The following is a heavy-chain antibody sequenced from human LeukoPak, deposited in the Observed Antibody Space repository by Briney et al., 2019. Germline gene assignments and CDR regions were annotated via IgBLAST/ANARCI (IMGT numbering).Heavy chain of an antibody. CDR1: GFTFSSYG. V-gene: IGHV3-30*18. D-gene: IGHD2-15*01. Sequence: GGSLRLSCAASGFTFSSYGMHWVRQAPGKGLEWVAAISYDESNKYYADSVKGRFTISRVNSKNTLYLQMNSLRAEDTAVYYCAKDLTGFCSGGSCYNFDYWGQGTLVTVSS. J-gene: IGHJ4*02. CDR2: ISYDESNK. CDR3: AKDLTGFCSGGSCYNFDY.